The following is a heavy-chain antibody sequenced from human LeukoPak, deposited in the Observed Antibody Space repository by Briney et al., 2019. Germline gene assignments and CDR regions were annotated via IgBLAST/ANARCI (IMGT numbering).Heavy chain of an antibody. CDR2: IYTSGST. Sequence: ASQTLSLTCTVSGDSISSGSYYWSWIRQPAGTGLEWIGRIYTSGSTNYNPSLKSRVTISVDTSKNQFSLKLSSVTAADTDVYYCASTDTNGGAFDIWGQGTMVTVSS. CDR3: ASTDTNGGAFDI. CDR1: GDSISSGSYY. J-gene: IGHJ3*02. D-gene: IGHD2-8*01. V-gene: IGHV4-61*02.